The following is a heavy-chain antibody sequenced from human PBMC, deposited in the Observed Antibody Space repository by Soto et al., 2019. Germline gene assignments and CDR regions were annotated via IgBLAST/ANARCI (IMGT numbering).Heavy chain of an antibody. CDR3: ARVEFFLGYGSGSSSLGP. D-gene: IGHD3-10*01. J-gene: IGHJ5*02. CDR2: MNPNSGNT. Sequence: ASVKVSCKASGYTFTSYDINWVRQATGQGLEWMGWMNPNSGNTGYAQKFQGRVTMTRNTSISTAYMELSSLRSEDTAVYYCARVEFFLGYGSGSSSLGPRAQRTLVTGSS. V-gene: IGHV1-8*01. CDR1: GYTFTSYD.